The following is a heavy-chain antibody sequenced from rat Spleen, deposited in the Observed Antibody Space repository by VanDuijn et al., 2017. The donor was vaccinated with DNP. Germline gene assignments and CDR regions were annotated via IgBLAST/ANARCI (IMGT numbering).Heavy chain of an antibody. V-gene: IGHV5-25*01. J-gene: IGHJ3*01. Sequence: EVQLVESGGGLVQPGRSLKLSCAASGFTFSNYYMAWVRQAPKKGLEWVATISTSGSRTYYPDSVKGRFTISRDNAKSSLYLQMNSLKSEDTATYYCARHGDYSSYIYWFAYWGQGTLVTVSS. D-gene: IGHD1-2*01. CDR3: ARHGDYSSYIYWFAY. CDR1: GFTFSNYY. CDR2: ISTSGSRT.